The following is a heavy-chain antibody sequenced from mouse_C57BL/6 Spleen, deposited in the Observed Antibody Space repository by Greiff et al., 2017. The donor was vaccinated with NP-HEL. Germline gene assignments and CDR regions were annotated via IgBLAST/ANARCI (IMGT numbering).Heavy chain of an antibody. V-gene: IGHV1-50*01. Sequence: QVQLQQPGAELVKPGASVKLSCKASGYTFTSYWMQWVKQRPGQGLEWIGEIDPSDSYTNYNQKFKGKATLTVDTSSSTAYMQLSSLTSEDSAVYYCARCQRYGNYPWYFDYWGQGTTLTVSS. CDR1: GYTFTSYW. CDR3: ARCQRYGNYPWYFDY. CDR2: IDPSDSYT. D-gene: IGHD2-10*02. J-gene: IGHJ2*01.